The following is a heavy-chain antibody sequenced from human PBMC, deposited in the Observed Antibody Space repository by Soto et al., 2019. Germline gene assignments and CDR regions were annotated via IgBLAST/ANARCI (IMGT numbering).Heavy chain of an antibody. CDR2: ISGSGGST. Sequence: GGSLRLSCAASGFTFSSYAMSWVRQAPGKGLEWVSAISGSGGSTYYADSVKGRFTISRDNSKNTLYLQMNSLRAEDTAVYYCAKDEPIAAAGTKEDYFDYWGQGTLVTVSS. J-gene: IGHJ4*02. V-gene: IGHV3-23*01. CDR3: AKDEPIAAAGTKEDYFDY. D-gene: IGHD6-13*01. CDR1: GFTFSSYA.